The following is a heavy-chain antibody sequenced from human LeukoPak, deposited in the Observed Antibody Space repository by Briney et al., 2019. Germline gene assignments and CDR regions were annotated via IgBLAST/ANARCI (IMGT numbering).Heavy chain of an antibody. CDR1: GITFSSYG. D-gene: IGHD3-22*01. CDR3: AKDNIPTDSSGYFGFDY. J-gene: IGHJ4*02. V-gene: IGHV3-23*01. CDR2: IIESGGRT. Sequence: GGSLRLSCAASGITFSSYGMSWVRQAPGKGLEWVSVIIESGGRTYYADSVKGRFTISRDNSKNTLYLQMNSLRAEDTAVYYCAKDNIPTDSSGYFGFDYWGQGTLVTVSS.